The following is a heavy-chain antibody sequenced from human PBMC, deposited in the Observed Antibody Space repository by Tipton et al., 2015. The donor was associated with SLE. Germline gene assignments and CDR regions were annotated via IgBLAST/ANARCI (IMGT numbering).Heavy chain of an antibody. V-gene: IGHV1-2*02. CDR2: ITPNSGGT. CDR3: ARSVASSGYYSGYGCDI. Sequence: QVQLVQSGAEVKKPGASVKVSCKASGYTFTGYDIHWVRQAPGQGLEWMGWITPNSGGTNYVQKFQGRVTMTRDTAISTAYMELSRLTSDDTAVYYCARSVASSGYYSGYGCDIWGRGTMVTVSS. CDR1: GYTFTGYD. D-gene: IGHD3-22*01. J-gene: IGHJ3*02.